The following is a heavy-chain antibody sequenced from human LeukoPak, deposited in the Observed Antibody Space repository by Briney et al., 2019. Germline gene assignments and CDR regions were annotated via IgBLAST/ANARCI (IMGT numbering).Heavy chain of an antibody. CDR2: ISGTGDTT. CDR3: AKALLSYSSFFDY. J-gene: IGHJ4*02. Sequence: GGSLRLSCAAYGFTFSTYVMSWVRQAPRKGLEGVSTISGTGDTTYYADSVKGRFTISRDNSKNTLYLQMNSLRAEDTAVYYCAKALLSYSSFFDYWGQGTLVTVSS. D-gene: IGHD6-6*01. V-gene: IGHV3-23*01. CDR1: GFTFSTYV.